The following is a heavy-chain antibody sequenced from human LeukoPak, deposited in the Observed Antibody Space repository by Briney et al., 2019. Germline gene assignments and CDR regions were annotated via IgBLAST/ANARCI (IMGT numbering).Heavy chain of an antibody. CDR2: ISAYNGNT. CDR3: ARKIPGRRWLPSDS. J-gene: IGHJ4*02. D-gene: IGHD5-24*01. V-gene: IGHV1-18*01. CDR1: GYTFTSYG. Sequence: ASVKVSCKASGYTFTSYGISWVRQAPGQGLEWMGWISAYNGNTNYAQKFQGRVTMTRNTSISTAYLELSSLRSEDTAVYYCARKIPGRRWLPSDSWGQGTLVTVSS.